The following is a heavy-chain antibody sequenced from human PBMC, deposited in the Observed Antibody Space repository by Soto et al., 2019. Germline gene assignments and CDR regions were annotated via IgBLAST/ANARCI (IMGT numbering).Heavy chain of an antibody. V-gene: IGHV3-23*01. CDR1: GFTFISYA. CDR3: AKDYYDSSGLNDY. J-gene: IGHJ4*02. Sequence: PGGSLRLSCASSGFTFISYAMRWVRQAPGKGLEWVSAISGSGGSTYYADSVKGRFTISRDNSKNTLYLQMNSLRAEDTAVYYCAKDYYDSSGLNDYWGQGTLVTVSS. CDR2: ISGSGGST. D-gene: IGHD3-22*01.